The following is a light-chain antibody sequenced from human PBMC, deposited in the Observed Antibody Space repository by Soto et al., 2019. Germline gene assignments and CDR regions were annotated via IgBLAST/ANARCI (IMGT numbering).Light chain of an antibody. CDR1: QSFSITY. CDR2: GAS. Sequence: IVLTQSPGTLSLSPGESATLSCRASQSFSITYLAWYQQKPGQPPRLVVSGASSRATGVPDRFSVSGSGRDFTHTITTLEPEDFAVYYCQKYGSSSPYIFCQGTKLEIK. V-gene: IGKV3-20*01. CDR3: QKYGSSSPYI. J-gene: IGKJ2*01.